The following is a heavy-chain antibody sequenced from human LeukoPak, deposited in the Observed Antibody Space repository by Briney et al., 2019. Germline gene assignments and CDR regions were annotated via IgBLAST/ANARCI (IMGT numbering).Heavy chain of an antibody. CDR2: SSGSGDTT. J-gene: IGHJ4*02. V-gene: IGHV3-23*01. Sequence: GGSLRLSCAASGFTLSNYAMTWVRQAPGKGLEWVSASSGSGDTTYYAASVKGRCTISRDNSKNTLHSEMNSLRAEDTAEYYCAKGDSSAYYPYFFDHWGRGALVTVSS. CDR3: AKGDSSAYYPYFFDH. D-gene: IGHD3-22*01. CDR1: GFTLSNYA.